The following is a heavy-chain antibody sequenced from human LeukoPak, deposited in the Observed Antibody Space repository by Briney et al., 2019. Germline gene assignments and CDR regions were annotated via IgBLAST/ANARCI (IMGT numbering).Heavy chain of an antibody. CDR2: INTDGSRI. V-gene: IGHV3-74*01. D-gene: IGHD3-22*01. Sequence: GGSLRLSCAASGFTFSSYWMHWVRQAPGKGRVWGSRINTDGSRITYADYVKGRFQISRDNDMNTVYLQMNSLRDEDTAVYYCAKDKEDNSGYHFYYYYGMDVWGPGNTVTVSS. CDR3: AKDKEDNSGYHFYYYYGMDV. J-gene: IGHJ6*02. CDR1: GFTFSSYW.